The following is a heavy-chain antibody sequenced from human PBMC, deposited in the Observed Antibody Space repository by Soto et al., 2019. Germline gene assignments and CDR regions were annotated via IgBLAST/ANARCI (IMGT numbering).Heavy chain of an antibody. V-gene: IGHV1-18*01. CDR1: GYTFASYA. J-gene: IGHJ4*02. CDR3: ARDPPPPDY. CDR2: ISAYNGNT. Sequence: QVQLVQSGAEVKKPGASVKVSCKASGYTFASYAISWMRQAPGQGLEWMGWISAYNGNTNYAQKLQGRVTMTPDTSTSTAYMELRSVRSDDTAVYYCARDPPPPDYWGQGTLVTVSS.